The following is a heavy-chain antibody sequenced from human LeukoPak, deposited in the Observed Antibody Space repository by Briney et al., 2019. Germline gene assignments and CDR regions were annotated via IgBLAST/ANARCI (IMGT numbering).Heavy chain of an antibody. CDR2: ISYDGSNK. CDR1: GFTFSSYG. CDR3: AKDAWQQLVSSDFDY. Sequence: GGSLRLSCAASGFTFSSYGMHWVRQAPGKGLEWVAVISYDGSNKYYADSVKGRFTISRDNSKNTLYLQMNSLRAEDTAVYYCAKDAWQQLVSSDFDYWGQGTLVTVSS. D-gene: IGHD6-13*01. J-gene: IGHJ4*02. V-gene: IGHV3-30*18.